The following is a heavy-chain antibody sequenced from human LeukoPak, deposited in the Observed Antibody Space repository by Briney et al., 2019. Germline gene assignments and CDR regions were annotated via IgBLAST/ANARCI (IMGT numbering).Heavy chain of an antibody. J-gene: IGHJ2*01. CDR3: ARRTVTRDWYFDL. D-gene: IGHD4-17*01. CDR2: ISGSGSST. CDR1: GFTFSVYV. V-gene: IGHV3-23*01. Sequence: PGGSLRLSCAASGFTFSVYVMSWVRQAPGKGLEWVSGISGSGSSTYFADSVKGRFTISRDNSKNTLYLQMDSLRAEDTAVYYCARRTVTRDWYFDLWGRGTLVTVSS.